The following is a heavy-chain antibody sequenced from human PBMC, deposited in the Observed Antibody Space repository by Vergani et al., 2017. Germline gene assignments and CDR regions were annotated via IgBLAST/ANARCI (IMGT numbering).Heavy chain of an antibody. V-gene: IGHV4-61*02. Sequence: QVQLPESGPGLVKPSQTLSLTCTVSGGSISSGSYYWSWIRQPAGKGLEWIGRIYTSGSTNYNPSLKSRVTISVDTSKNQFSLKLSSVTAADTAVYYCARQPGYDFWSGSLHFDYWGQGTLVTVSS. CDR1: GGSISSGSYY. J-gene: IGHJ4*02. D-gene: IGHD3-3*01. CDR3: ARQPGYDFWSGSLHFDY. CDR2: IYTSGST.